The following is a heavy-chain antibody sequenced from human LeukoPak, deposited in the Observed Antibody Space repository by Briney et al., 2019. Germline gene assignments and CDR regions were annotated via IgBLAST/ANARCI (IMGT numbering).Heavy chain of an antibody. CDR1: GGSISSYY. CDR2: IYTSGST. CDR3: ATMTTVTSYYYYYMDV. D-gene: IGHD4-17*01. V-gene: IGHV4-4*07. J-gene: IGHJ6*03. Sequence: SDTLSLTCTVSGGSISSYYWSWIRQPAGKGLEWIGRIYTSGSTNYNPSLESRVTISVDKSKNQFSLKLSSVTAADTAVYYCATMTTVTSYYYYYMDVWGKGTTVTVSS.